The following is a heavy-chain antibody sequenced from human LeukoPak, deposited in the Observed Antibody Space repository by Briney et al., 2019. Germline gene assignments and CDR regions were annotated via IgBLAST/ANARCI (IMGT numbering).Heavy chain of an antibody. CDR2: IKQDGSEK. CDR1: GFTFSSYW. J-gene: IGHJ4*02. V-gene: IGHV3-7*04. CDR3: ARGGSGSYLYDFDY. Sequence: PGGPLRLSCAASGFTFSSYWMSWVRQAPGKGLEWVANIKQDGSEKYYVDSVKGRFTISRDNAKNSLYLQMNSLRAEDTAVYYCARGGSGSYLYDFDYWGQGTLVTVSS. D-gene: IGHD3-10*01.